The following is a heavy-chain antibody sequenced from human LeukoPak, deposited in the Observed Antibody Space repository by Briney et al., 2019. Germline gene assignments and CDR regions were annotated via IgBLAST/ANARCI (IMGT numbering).Heavy chain of an antibody. V-gene: IGHV3-23*01. Sequence: GGSLRLSCAASGFTLSSYAMSWVRQAPGKGLEWVSSISASGGSTNYADSGKGRFTISRDNSKNTVYLQMNSLRAEDAAVYYCAKVMKGSERLTMVRGVIIKTAGLYYMDVWGKGTTVTVSS. D-gene: IGHD3-10*01. CDR1: GFTLSSYA. CDR3: AKVMKGSERLTMVRGVIIKTAGLYYMDV. J-gene: IGHJ6*03. CDR2: ISASGGST.